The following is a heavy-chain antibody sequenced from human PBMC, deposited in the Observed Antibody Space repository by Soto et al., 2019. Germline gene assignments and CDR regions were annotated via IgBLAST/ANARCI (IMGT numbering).Heavy chain of an antibody. CDR1: GFPFNNYA. Sequence: GGSLRLSCSASGFPFNNYAMHWVRQTPGKGLEYVSAISANGGSTYYTNSVKDRFTISRDSSKNTVFLQMSSLRPEDTAVYYCVKSRGVGYYDSSLLDWGQGTLVTVSS. CDR2: ISANGGST. J-gene: IGHJ4*02. V-gene: IGHV3-64D*08. D-gene: IGHD3-22*01. CDR3: VKSRGVGYYDSSLLD.